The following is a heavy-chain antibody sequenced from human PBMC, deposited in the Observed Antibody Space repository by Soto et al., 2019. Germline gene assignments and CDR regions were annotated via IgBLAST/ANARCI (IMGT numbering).Heavy chain of an antibody. CDR3: ARLTYYDFWSGNYYYYGMDV. CDR1: GFSLSNARMG. Sequence: QVTLKESGPVLVKPTETLTLTCTVSGFSLSNARMGVSWIRQPPGKALEWLAHIFSNDEKSYSTSLKSRLTISKDTSKSQVVLTMTNMDPVDTATYYCARLTYYDFWSGNYYYYGMDVWGQGTTVTVSS. V-gene: IGHV2-26*01. CDR2: IFSNDEK. D-gene: IGHD3-3*01. J-gene: IGHJ6*02.